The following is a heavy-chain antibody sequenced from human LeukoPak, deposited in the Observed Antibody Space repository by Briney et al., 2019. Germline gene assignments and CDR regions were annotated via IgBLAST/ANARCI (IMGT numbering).Heavy chain of an antibody. CDR2: IRSKAYGGTT. CDR3: TRDPRGSYGPDAFDI. CDR1: GFTFGDYA. Sequence: GGSLRLSCTASGFTFGDYAMNWVRQAPGKGLGWVGFIRSKAYGGTTEYAASVKGRFTISRDDSKSIAYLLMNSLKTEDTAVYYCTRDPRGSYGPDAFDIWGQGTMVTVSS. D-gene: IGHD1-26*01. V-gene: IGHV3-49*04. J-gene: IGHJ3*02.